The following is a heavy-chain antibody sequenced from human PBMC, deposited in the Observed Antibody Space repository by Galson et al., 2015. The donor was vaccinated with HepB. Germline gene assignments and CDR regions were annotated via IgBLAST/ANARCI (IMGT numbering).Heavy chain of an antibody. CDR2: INTNTGNP. J-gene: IGHJ4*02. D-gene: IGHD6-19*01. V-gene: IGHV7-4-1*02. CDR3: ARESGYSSGWDIDY. CDR1: GYTFTSYA. Sequence: SVKVSCKASGYTFTSYAMNWVRQAPGQGLEWMGWINTNTGNPKYAQDFKGRFSFSLDTSVSTAYLQISSLKSEDTAVYYCARESGYSSGWDIDYWGQGTLVTVSS.